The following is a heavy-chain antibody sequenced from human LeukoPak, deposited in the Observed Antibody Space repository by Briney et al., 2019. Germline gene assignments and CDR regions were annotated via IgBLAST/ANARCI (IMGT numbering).Heavy chain of an antibody. V-gene: IGHV1-46*01. CDR2: INPSGGST. CDR3: ARGHLFIVVVPAAEYYFDY. Sequence: GASVKVSCKASGYTFTSYYMHWVRQAPGQGLEWMGIINPSGGSTSYAQKFQGRVTMTRDTSTSTVYMELSSLRSEDTAVYYCARGHLFIVVVPAAEYYFDYWGQGTLVTVSS. D-gene: IGHD2-2*01. CDR1: GYTFTSYY. J-gene: IGHJ4*02.